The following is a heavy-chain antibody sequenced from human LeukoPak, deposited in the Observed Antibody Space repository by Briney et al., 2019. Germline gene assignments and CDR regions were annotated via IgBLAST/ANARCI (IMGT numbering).Heavy chain of an antibody. J-gene: IGHJ2*01. V-gene: IGHV3-11*01. CDR1: GFTFSDYY. CDR2: ISSSGSTI. CDR3: ARVASDYYDSSGYYRSYWYFDL. D-gene: IGHD3-22*01. Sequence: GGSPRLSCAASGFTFSDYYMSWIRQAPGKGLEWVSYISSSGSTIYYADSVKGRFTISRDNAKNSLYLQMNSLRAEDTAVYYCARVASDYYDSSGYYRSYWYFDLWGRGTLVTVSS.